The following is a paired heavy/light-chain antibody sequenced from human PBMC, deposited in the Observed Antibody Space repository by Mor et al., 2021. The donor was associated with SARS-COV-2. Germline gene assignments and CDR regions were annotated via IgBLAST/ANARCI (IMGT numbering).Heavy chain of an antibody. J-gene: IGHJ4*02. CDR2: ISWNSGRI. CDR3: AKDREDYGGNSCYDC. V-gene: IGHV3-9*01. Sequence: EVQLVESGGGLVQPGRSLRLSCAASGFTFEAYAMDWVRQAPGKGLEWVSGISWNSGRIAYADSVKGRFTISRDNAKNSLYLQMNSLRAEDTAFYYCAKDREDYGGNSCYDCWGQGTLVTVSS. D-gene: IGHD4-17*01. CDR1: GFTFEAYA.
Light chain of an antibody. J-gene: IGKJ1*01. V-gene: IGKV1-5*03. CDR3: QQYNSYPWT. CDR1: QRISSW. CDR2: KAS. Sequence: DIQMTQSPSTLSASVGDRVSITCRASQRISSWLAWYQQKPGKAPKLLIYKASILESGVPSTFSGSGSGTEFTLTISSLQPDDFATYYCQQYNSYPWTFGQGTKVEIK.